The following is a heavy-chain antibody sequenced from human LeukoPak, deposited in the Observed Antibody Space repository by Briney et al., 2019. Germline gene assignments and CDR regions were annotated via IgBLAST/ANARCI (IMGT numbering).Heavy chain of an antibody. V-gene: IGHV3-23*01. CDR3: AKYCSGGSCYSFDY. D-gene: IGHD2-15*01. CDR2: ISGSGGST. J-gene: IGHJ4*02. CDR1: GFTFSSYW. Sequence: GGSLRLSCAASGFTFSSYWMSWVRQAPGKGLEWVSAISGSGGSTYYADSVKGRFTISRDNSKNTLYLQMNSLRAEDTAVYYCAKYCSGGSCYSFDYWGQGTLVTVSS.